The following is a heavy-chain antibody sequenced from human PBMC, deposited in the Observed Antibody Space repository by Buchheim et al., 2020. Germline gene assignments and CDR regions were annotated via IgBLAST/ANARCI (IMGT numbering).Heavy chain of an antibody. CDR3: ARDADVTALAYCGGDCYSGVFDY. D-gene: IGHD2-21*02. CDR1: GFTFSSYA. V-gene: IGHV3-30*04. J-gene: IGHJ4*02. CDR2: ISYDGSNK. Sequence: QVQLVESGGGVVQPGRSLRLSCAASGFTFSSYAMHWVRQAPGKGLEWVAVISYDGSNKYYADSVKGRFPISRDNSKNTLSLQLNSLRAEDTAVYYCARDADVTALAYCGGDCYSGVFDYWGQGTL.